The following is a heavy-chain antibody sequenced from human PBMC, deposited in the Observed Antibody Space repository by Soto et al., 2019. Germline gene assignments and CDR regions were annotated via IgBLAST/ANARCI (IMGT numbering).Heavy chain of an antibody. J-gene: IGHJ5*02. CDR3: ARVFSDSSSFFDP. CDR1: GASITYYY. CDR2: FSSTGST. D-gene: IGHD6-13*01. V-gene: IGHV4-59*01. Sequence: PSEALSLTCAVSGASITYYYWNWIRQPPGRGLEWIVSFSSTGSTVYNPSLRSRVTISLDTSKNQFSLTLNSVTAADTAVYYCARVFSDSSSFFDPWGQGTLVTVSS.